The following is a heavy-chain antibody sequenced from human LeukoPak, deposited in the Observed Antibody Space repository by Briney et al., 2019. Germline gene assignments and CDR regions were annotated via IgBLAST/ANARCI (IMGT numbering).Heavy chain of an antibody. D-gene: IGHD3-10*01. J-gene: IGHJ4*02. CDR2: INPSGGST. Sequence: ASVKVSCKASGYTFTSYYMHWVRQAPGQGLEWMGIINPSGGSTSYAQKFQGRVTMTRDMSTSTVYMELSSLRSEDTAVYYCAKGSDPFRWFGEFNVKLPRPIRHYFDSWGQGTLVTVSS. V-gene: IGHV1-46*01. CDR1: GYTFTSYY. CDR3: AKGSDPFRWFGEFNVKLPRPIRHYFDS.